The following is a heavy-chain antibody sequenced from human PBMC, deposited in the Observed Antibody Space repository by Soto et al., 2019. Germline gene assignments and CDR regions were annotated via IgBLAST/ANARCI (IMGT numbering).Heavy chain of an antibody. D-gene: IGHD4-17*01. CDR1: GGSISSGDYY. CDR2: IYYSGST. Sequence: SETLSLTCTVSGGSISSGDYYWSWIRQPPGKGLEWIGYIYYSGSTYYNPSLKSRVTISVDTSKNQFSLKLSSVTAADTAVYYCARALWTTLPFFDYWGQGTLVTVSS. V-gene: IGHV4-30-4*01. CDR3: ARALWTTLPFFDY. J-gene: IGHJ4*02.